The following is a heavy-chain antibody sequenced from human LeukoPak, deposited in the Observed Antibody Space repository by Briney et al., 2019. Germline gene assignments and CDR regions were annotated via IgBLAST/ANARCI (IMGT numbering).Heavy chain of an antibody. Sequence: RGESLKISCKGSGYSFTSYWIGWVRQMPGKGLEWMGIIYPGDSDTRYSPSFQGQVTISADKSISTAYLQWSSLKASDTAMYYCARTPRYNWNDGEAYYFDYWGQGTLVTVSS. CDR3: ARTPRYNWNDGEAYYFDY. CDR1: GYSFTSYW. J-gene: IGHJ4*02. D-gene: IGHD1-1*01. CDR2: IYPGDSDT. V-gene: IGHV5-51*01.